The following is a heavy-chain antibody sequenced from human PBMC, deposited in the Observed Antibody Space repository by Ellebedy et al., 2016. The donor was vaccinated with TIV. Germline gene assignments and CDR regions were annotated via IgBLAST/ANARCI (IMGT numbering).Heavy chain of an antibody. CDR1: GFTFTSYG. Sequence: GGSLRLSCAASGFTFTSYGIHWVRQAPGKGLDWVAVIWYDGSNKYYAAPVKGRFTISRDNSKNTLYLQMNSLRAEDTAVYYCARAIAVDDTHPQDLYYYYYYGMDVWGQGTTVTVSS. CDR2: IWYDGSNK. D-gene: IGHD6-19*01. J-gene: IGHJ6*02. CDR3: ARAIAVDDTHPQDLYYYYYYGMDV. V-gene: IGHV3-33*01.